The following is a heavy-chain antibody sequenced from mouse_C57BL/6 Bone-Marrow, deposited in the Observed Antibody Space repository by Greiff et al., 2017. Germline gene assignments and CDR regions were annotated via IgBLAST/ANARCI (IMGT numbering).Heavy chain of an antibody. CDR3: ARVSYPHFDY. D-gene: IGHD6-1*01. J-gene: IGHJ2*01. CDR2: ICPRDGST. Sequence: VQLQQSGPELVKPGASVKLSCQASGYTFTSYDINWVKQRPVQGLEWMGWICPRDGSTKYNEKFKVKSTLTIDTSCSTAYLELNRLTSEDSAVYFCARVSYPHFDYWGQGTTLTVSS. V-gene: IGHV1-85*01. CDR1: GYTFTSYD.